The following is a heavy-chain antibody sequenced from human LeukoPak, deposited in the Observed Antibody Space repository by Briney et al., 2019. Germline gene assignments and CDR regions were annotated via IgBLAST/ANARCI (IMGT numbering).Heavy chain of an antibody. Sequence: SVKVSCKASGGTFSSYAISWVRQAPGHGVEWMGRIIPIFGTANYAQNFQGRDTITTDESTSTAYMELSSLRSEDTAVYYCARDHCSGGSCYSSYFDYWGQGTLVTVSS. CDR2: IIPIFGTA. D-gene: IGHD2-15*01. J-gene: IGHJ4*02. V-gene: IGHV1-69*05. CDR1: GGTFSSYA. CDR3: ARDHCSGGSCYSSYFDY.